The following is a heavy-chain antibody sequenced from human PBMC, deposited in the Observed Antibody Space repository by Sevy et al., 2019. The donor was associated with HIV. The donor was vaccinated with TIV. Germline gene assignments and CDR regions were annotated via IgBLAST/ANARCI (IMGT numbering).Heavy chain of an antibody. J-gene: IGHJ3*02. CDR2: ISYDGSNK. CDR3: ARDLSPVAGTAFDI. CDR1: GFTFSSYA. D-gene: IGHD6-19*01. Sequence: GGSLRLSCAASGFTFSSYAMHWVRQAPGKGLERVAVISYDGSNKYYADSVKGRFTISRDNSKNTLYLQMNSLRAEDTAVYYCARDLSPVAGTAFDIWGQGTMVTVSS. V-gene: IGHV3-30*04.